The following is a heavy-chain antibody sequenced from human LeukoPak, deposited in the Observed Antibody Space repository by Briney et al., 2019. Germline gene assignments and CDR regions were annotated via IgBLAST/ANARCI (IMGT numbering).Heavy chain of an antibody. V-gene: IGHV3-21*01. D-gene: IGHD1-26*01. J-gene: IGHJ4*02. CDR3: ASTDIVGAAFDY. CDR2: ISSSSSYI. CDR1: GITVSSIY. Sequence: GGSLRLSCAASGITVSSIYITWVRQVPGKGLEWVSSISSSSSYIYYADSVKGRFTISRDNAKNSLYLQMNSLRAEDTAVYYCASTDIVGAAFDYWGQGTLVTVSS.